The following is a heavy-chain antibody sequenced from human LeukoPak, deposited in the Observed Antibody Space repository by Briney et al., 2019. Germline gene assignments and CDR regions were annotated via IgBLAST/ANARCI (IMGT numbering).Heavy chain of an antibody. D-gene: IGHD3-3*01. CDR3: AKDYGYDFWSGYGY. J-gene: IGHJ4*02. CDR2: ISWNSGSI. V-gene: IGHV3-9*01. Sequence: GGSLRLSCAASGFTFDDYAMHWVRQAPGKGLEWVSGISWNSGSIGYADSVKGRFTISRDNAKNSLHLQMNSLRAEDTALYYCAKDYGYDFWSGYGYWGQGTLVTVSS. CDR1: GFTFDDYA.